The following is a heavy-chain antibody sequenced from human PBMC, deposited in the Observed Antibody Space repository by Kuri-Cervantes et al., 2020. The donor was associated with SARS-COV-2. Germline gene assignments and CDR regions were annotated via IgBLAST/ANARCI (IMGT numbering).Heavy chain of an antibody. J-gene: IGHJ4*02. CDR2: IYYSGST. D-gene: IGHD1-26*01. CDR1: GGSISSSSYY. CDR3: AKASIVGATYFDY. V-gene: IGHV4-39*01. Sequence: GSLRLSCTVSGGSISSSSYYWGWIRQPPGKGLEWIGSIYYSGSTYYNPSLKSRVTISVDTSKNQFSLKLSSVTAADTAVYYCAKASIVGATYFDYWGQGTQVTVAS.